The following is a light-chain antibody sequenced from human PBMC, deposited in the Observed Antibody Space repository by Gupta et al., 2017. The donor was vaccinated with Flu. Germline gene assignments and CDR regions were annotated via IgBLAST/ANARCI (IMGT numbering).Light chain of an antibody. V-gene: IGLV6-57*03. J-gene: IGLJ2*01. CDR1: SGSIASNF. Sequence: FLLPQPLSVSESPVPTVTISCTRSSGSIASNFVQWFQQRPGSAPTPVIYEDNKRPSGVPDRFSGSIDYSSNAAALTISGRKTEDEADYYWQSGDTNNRVFGGGTKLTVL. CDR3: QSGDTNNRV. CDR2: EDN.